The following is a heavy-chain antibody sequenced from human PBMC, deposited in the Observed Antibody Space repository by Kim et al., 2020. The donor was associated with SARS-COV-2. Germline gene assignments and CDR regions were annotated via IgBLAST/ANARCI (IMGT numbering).Heavy chain of an antibody. V-gene: IGHV3-53*01. Sequence: GGSLRLSCAASGFTVSTSFMSWVRQAPGKGLEWVSGIYTDGTTWYADSVKGRFTMSRDSSKNTLYLQMNSLRAEDTAVYYCAGEMNRLGSENYHNHNCFAPWGQGTLVTVSS. CDR1: GFTVSTSF. J-gene: IGHJ5*02. CDR3: AGEMNRLGSENYHNHNCFAP. CDR2: IYTDGTT. D-gene: IGHD3-10*01.